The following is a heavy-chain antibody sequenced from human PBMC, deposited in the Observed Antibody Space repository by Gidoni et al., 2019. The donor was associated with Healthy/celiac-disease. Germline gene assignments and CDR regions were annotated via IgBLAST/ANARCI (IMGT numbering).Heavy chain of an antibody. D-gene: IGHD3-22*01. Sequence: EVQLVESGGGLVQPGGSLRLSCAASGFPFSSSWMHWVRQAPGKGLVWVARIKSDGSSTSYADSVKGRFTISRDNAKNTLYLQMNSLRAEDTAVYYCARGPYYYDSTSFDYWGQGTLVTVSS. J-gene: IGHJ4*02. CDR2: IKSDGSST. CDR3: ARGPYYYDSTSFDY. CDR1: GFPFSSSW. V-gene: IGHV3-74*01.